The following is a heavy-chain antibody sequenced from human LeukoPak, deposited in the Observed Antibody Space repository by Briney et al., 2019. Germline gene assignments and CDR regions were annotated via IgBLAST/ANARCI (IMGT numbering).Heavy chain of an antibody. Sequence: GGSLRLSCAASGFIVSSNYMSWIRQAPGKGLEWVSYISSSSSYTNYADSVKGRFTISRDNAKNSLYLQMNSLRAEDTAVYYCARGSSSSWYVDYWGQGTLVTVSS. CDR2: ISSSSSYT. CDR3: ARGSSSSWYVDY. V-gene: IGHV3-11*05. D-gene: IGHD6-13*01. J-gene: IGHJ4*02. CDR1: GFIVSSNY.